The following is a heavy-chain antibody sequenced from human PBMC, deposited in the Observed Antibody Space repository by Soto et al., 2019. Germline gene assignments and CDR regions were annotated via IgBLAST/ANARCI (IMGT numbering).Heavy chain of an antibody. CDR1: GGSFSGYY. V-gene: IGHV4-34*01. J-gene: IGHJ5*02. CDR2: INQSGST. D-gene: IGHD2-15*01. Sequence: SETLSLTCAVYGGSFSGYYWSWIRRPPGKGLEWIGEINQSGSTYYNPSLKSRVTISVDRSKNQFSLKLSSVTAADTAVYYCARGPYCSGGSCYDWFDPWGQGTLVTVSS. CDR3: ARGPYCSGGSCYDWFDP.